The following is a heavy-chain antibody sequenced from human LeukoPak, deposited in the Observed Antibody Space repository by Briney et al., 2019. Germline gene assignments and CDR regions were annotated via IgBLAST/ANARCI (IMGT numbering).Heavy chain of an antibody. J-gene: IGHJ5*02. Sequence: PSETLSLTCTVSGGFISSHYWSWIRQPPGKGLEWIGYIYYSGSTNYNPSLKSRVTISVDTSKNQFSLKLSSVTAADTAVYYCARAQEGYYDFWSGYLRNWFDPWGQGTLVTVSS. CDR1: GGFISSHY. CDR3: ARAQEGYYDFWSGYLRNWFDP. V-gene: IGHV4-59*11. CDR2: IYYSGST. D-gene: IGHD3-3*01.